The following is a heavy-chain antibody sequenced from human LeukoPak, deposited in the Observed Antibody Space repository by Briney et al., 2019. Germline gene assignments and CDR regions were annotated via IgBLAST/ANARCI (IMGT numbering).Heavy chain of an antibody. J-gene: IGHJ3*02. CDR1: GGSLSGYY. CDR3: ARPIVVVPAALNAFDI. V-gene: IGHV4-34*01. D-gene: IGHD2-2*01. CDR2: FNHSGST. Sequence: SETLSLTCAVYGGSLSGYYWSWIRQPPGKGLEWIGEFNHSGSTNYNPPLKRRVTISADTSKNQFSLKLSSVTAADTAVYYCARPIVVVPAALNAFDIWGQGTMVTVSS.